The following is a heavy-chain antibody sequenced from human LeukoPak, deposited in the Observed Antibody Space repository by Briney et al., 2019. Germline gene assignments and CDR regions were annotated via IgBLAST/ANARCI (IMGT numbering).Heavy chain of an antibody. CDR1: GGSFSGYY. Sequence: SETLSLTCAVYGGSFSGYYWSWIRQPPGKGLEWIGEINHSGSTNYNPSLKSRVTISVDTSKNQFSLKLSSVTAADTAVYYRARIIWGSYSRRSAFDIWGQGTMVTVSS. V-gene: IGHV4-34*01. CDR2: INHSGST. J-gene: IGHJ3*02. CDR3: ARIIWGSYSRRSAFDI. D-gene: IGHD3-16*01.